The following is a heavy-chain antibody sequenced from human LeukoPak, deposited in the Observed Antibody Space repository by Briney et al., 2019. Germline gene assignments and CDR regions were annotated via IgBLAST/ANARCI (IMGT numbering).Heavy chain of an antibody. V-gene: IGHV4-34*01. CDR2: IHHTGHI. Sequence: SETLSLTCAVYGGSFSNYFWNWIRQPPGKGLEWIAEIHHTGHINYNPSLKSRVTVSVDRSKNQFSLKLNSVTAADTAVYYCARDGAVDILTGYGAFDIWGQGTMVTVSS. D-gene: IGHD3-9*01. CDR1: GGSFSNYF. CDR3: ARDGAVDILTGYGAFDI. J-gene: IGHJ3*02.